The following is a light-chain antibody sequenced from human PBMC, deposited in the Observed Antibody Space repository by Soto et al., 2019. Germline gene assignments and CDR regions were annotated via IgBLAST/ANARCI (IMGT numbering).Light chain of an antibody. CDR2: AAS. J-gene: IGKJ3*01. Sequence: DIQMTQSPSSLSASVGDRVTISCRASQSVSSYLNWYQQKPKKAPKLLIYAASSLQSGVPSRFSGSGSGTDFTLTITSVQPEYFATYYCQQTYSTRFTFGPGTKVDIK. V-gene: IGKV1-39*01. CDR3: QQTYSTRFT. CDR1: QSVSSY.